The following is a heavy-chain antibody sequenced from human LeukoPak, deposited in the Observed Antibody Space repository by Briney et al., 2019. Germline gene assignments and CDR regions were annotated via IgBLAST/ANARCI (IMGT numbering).Heavy chain of an antibody. CDR1: GFTFSNYW. CDR3: ARDSVEASSYFDY. Sequence: PGGSLRLSCAASGFTFSNYWMSWVRQAPGKGLEWVANIKQDGSEKYYVDSVKGRFTISRDNAKNSLYLQMNSLRAEDTAVYYCARDSVEASSYFDYWGQGTLVTVSS. D-gene: IGHD4-23*01. CDR2: IKQDGSEK. J-gene: IGHJ4*02. V-gene: IGHV3-7*01.